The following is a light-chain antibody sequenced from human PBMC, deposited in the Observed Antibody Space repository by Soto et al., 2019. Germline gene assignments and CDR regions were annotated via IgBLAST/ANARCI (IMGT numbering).Light chain of an antibody. CDR1: NNDVGRYNY. Sequence: QSALTQPPSASGSPGQSVTISCTGTNNDVGRYNYVSWYQQHPGKAPKVIISDVSERPSGVPDRFSGSKSGNTASLTVSGLQAEDEPAYYCSSYAGSNIWVFGGGTKVTVL. V-gene: IGLV2-8*01. CDR3: SSYAGSNIWV. CDR2: DVS. J-gene: IGLJ3*02.